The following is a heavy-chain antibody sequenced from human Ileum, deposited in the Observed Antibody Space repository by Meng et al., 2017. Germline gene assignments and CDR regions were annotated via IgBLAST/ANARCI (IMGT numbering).Heavy chain of an antibody. D-gene: IGHD2/OR15-2a*01. CDR1: GIPFTRSG. CDR3: ARDKGTTSCDT. CDR2: IWSDGSQK. V-gene: IGHV3-33*01. J-gene: IGHJ4*02. Sequence: GQLVESGGGVVQPGRSLRLSCAASGIPFTRSGMHWVRQGPGKGLEWVAMIWSDGSQKYYADSVKGRFTVSRDNSNNMVYLQMDSLRAEDTAVYYCARDKGTTSCDTWGQGTLVTVSS.